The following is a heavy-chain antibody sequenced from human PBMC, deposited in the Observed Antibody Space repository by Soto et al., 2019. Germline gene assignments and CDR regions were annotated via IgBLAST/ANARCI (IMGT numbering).Heavy chain of an antibody. Sequence: ASVKVSCKASGYTFTSYGISWVRQAPGQGLEWMGWISAYNGNTNYAQKLQGRVTMTTDTSTSTAYMELRSLRSDDTAVYYCARDQGDKQWLVISHYYYYMDVWGKGTTVTVSS. CDR2: ISAYNGNT. D-gene: IGHD6-19*01. J-gene: IGHJ6*03. CDR1: GYTFTSYG. V-gene: IGHV1-18*01. CDR3: ARDQGDKQWLVISHYYYYMDV.